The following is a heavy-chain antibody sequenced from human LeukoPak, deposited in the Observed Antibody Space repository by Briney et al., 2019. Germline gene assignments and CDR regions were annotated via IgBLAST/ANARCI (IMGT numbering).Heavy chain of an antibody. CDR3: ARDKIMGASLFDY. Sequence: PGGSLRLSCAASGFTFSSYAMSWVRQAPGKGLEWVANIKQDGSETYYVDSVKGRFTVSRDNAKNSLYLQMNSLRIEDTAVYYCARDKIMGASLFDYWGQGSLVTVSS. CDR1: GFTFSSYA. CDR2: IKQDGSET. D-gene: IGHD3-16*01. V-gene: IGHV3-7*01. J-gene: IGHJ4*02.